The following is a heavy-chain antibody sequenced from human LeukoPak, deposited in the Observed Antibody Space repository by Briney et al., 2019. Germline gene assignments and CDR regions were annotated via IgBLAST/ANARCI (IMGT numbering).Heavy chain of an antibody. Sequence: SETLSLTCSVSGGSINSSSYYWGWIRQPPGKGLEWIGSNYYSGGTYYNPSLKSRVTISVDTSKNQFSLKLSSVTAADTAVYYCARTTYYYDSRGYYTGSHYFDYWGQGTLVTVSS. CDR1: GGSINSSSYY. V-gene: IGHV4-39*07. CDR2: NYYSGGT. J-gene: IGHJ4*02. CDR3: ARTTYYYDSRGYYTGSHYFDY. D-gene: IGHD3-22*01.